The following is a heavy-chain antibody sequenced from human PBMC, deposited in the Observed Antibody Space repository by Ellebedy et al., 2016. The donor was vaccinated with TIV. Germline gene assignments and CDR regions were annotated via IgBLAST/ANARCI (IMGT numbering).Heavy chain of an antibody. CDR2: ISYSGGNT. Sequence: GESLKISCVASGFTFSSYAMSWVRQAPGKGLEWVSTISYSGGNTYCAGSVKGRFTISRDNSKNTLFLQMNSLRAEDTAVYYCARGGATSSRYWRNWGQGALVTVSS. D-gene: IGHD2-2*01. CDR3: ARGGATSSRYWRN. CDR1: GFTFSSYA. J-gene: IGHJ4*02. V-gene: IGHV3-23*01.